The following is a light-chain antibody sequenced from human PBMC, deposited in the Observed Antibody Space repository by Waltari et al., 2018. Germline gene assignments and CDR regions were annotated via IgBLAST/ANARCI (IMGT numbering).Light chain of an antibody. CDR2: AAS. Sequence: CRASQSIASFLNWYQQKPGKAPKLLIYAASSLQSGVPSRFSASGSGTDFTLTISSLQPEDFATDYCQQSYKTPPLIFGGGTKVEMK. V-gene: IGKV1-39*01. CDR3: QQSYKTPPLI. J-gene: IGKJ4*01. CDR1: QSIASF.